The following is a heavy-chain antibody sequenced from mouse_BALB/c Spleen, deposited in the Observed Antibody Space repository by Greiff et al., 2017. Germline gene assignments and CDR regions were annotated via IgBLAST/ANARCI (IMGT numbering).Heavy chain of an antibody. J-gene: IGHJ4*01. CDR3: AREALYGSSPMDY. Sequence: EVQGVESGGGLVQPGGSLKLSCAASGFTFSSYGMSWVRQTPDKRLELVATINSNGGSTYYPDSVKGRFTISRDNAKNTLYLQMSSLKSEDTAMYYCAREALYGSSPMDYWGQGTSVTVSS. CDR1: GFTFSSYG. CDR2: INSNGGST. V-gene: IGHV5-6-3*01. D-gene: IGHD1-1*01.